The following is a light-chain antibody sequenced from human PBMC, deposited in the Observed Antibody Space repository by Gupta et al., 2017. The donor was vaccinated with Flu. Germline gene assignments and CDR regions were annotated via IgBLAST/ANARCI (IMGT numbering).Light chain of an antibody. Sequence: EIVLTQSPATLSLSPGERATLSCRASQSVSSYLDWYQQKPGQAPRLFIYDASNRATGIPARFSGSGSVTDFTLTISSLEPEDFAVYCCQQRSDWPLTFGGGTKVEI. CDR3: QQRSDWPLT. V-gene: IGKV3-11*01. CDR2: DAS. J-gene: IGKJ4*01. CDR1: QSVSSY.